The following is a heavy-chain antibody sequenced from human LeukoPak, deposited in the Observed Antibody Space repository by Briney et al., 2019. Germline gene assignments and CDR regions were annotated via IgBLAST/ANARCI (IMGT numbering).Heavy chain of an antibody. J-gene: IGHJ6*02. CDR2: ISSSSSYI. CDR1: GFTVSSNY. V-gene: IGHV3-21*01. Sequence: GGSLRLSCAASGFTVSSNYMNWVRQAPGKGLEWVSSISSSSSYIYYADSVKGRFTISRDNAKNSPYLQMNSLRAEDTAVYYCARVGVAVAGGGAGYGMDVWGQGTTVTVSS. D-gene: IGHD6-19*01. CDR3: ARVGVAVAGGGAGYGMDV.